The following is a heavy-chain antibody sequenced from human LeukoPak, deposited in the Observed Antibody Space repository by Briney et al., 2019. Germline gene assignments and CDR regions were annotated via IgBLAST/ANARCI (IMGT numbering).Heavy chain of an antibody. CDR1: GGSISGGGYY. V-gene: IGHV4-30-2*01. D-gene: IGHD1-26*01. CDR3: ARGVGAFDY. Sequence: SQTLSLTCTVSGGSISGGGYYWSWIRQPPGKGLEWIGYIYHSGSTYYNPSLKSRVTISVDRSKNQFSLKLSSVTAADTAVYYCARGVGAFDYWGQGTLVTVSS. J-gene: IGHJ4*02. CDR2: IYHSGST.